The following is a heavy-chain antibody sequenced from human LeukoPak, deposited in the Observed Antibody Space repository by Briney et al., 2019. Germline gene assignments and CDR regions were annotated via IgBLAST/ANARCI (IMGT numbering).Heavy chain of an antibody. D-gene: IGHD3-10*01. CDR1: GGTFSSYA. J-gene: IGHJ6*04. CDR3: ARGARGSGSLTGYGMDV. V-gene: IGHV1-69*13. Sequence: AASVKVSCKASGGTFSSYAISWVRQAPGQGLEWMGGIIPIFGTASYAQKFQGRVTITADESTSTAYMELSSLRSEDTAVYYCARGARGSGSLTGYGMDVWGKGTTVTVSS. CDR2: IIPIFGTA.